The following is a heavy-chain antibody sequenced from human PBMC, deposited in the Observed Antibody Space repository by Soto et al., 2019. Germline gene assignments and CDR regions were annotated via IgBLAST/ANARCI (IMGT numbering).Heavy chain of an antibody. D-gene: IGHD5-12*01. V-gene: IGHV4-34*01. Sequence: SETLSLTCAVYGGSFSGYYWSWIRQPPGKGLEWIGEINHSGSTNYNPSLKSRVTISVDTSMNQFSLKLSSVTAADTAVYYCASAWYSGYDIFDYWGQGTLVTVSS. CDR3: ASAWYSGYDIFDY. J-gene: IGHJ4*02. CDR1: GGSFSGYY. CDR2: INHSGST.